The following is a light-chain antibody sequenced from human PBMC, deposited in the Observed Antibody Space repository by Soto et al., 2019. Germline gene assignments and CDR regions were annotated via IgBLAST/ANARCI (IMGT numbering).Light chain of an antibody. J-gene: IGKJ1*01. CDR2: GAS. V-gene: IGKV3-11*01. Sequence: EVVLTQSPATLSLSPGERATLSCMSSESVRTFVDWYQEKPGQAPRLLIYGASNRATGIPARFSGSGSGTDFTLAISNLEPEDFAVYYCQQKSHWSPWRCGQGTRVEIQ. CDR3: QQKSHWSPWR. CDR1: ESVRTF.